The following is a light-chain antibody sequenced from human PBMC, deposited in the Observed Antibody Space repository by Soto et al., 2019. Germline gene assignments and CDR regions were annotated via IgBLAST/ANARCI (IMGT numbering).Light chain of an antibody. CDR1: QSINSE. J-gene: IGKJ2*01. V-gene: IGKV3-15*01. CDR3: QQGHNWPLT. CDR2: GAS. Sequence: EIVMTQSPATLSLSPGVIAALSCRASQSINSELAWYHQKPGQPPRLLVYGASTRATGVPARFSGSESGSDFTLTISGLQSEDFAVYYCQQGHNWPLTFGQGTRLEI.